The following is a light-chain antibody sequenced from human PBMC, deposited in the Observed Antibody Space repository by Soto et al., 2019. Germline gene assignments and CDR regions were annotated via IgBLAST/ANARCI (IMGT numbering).Light chain of an antibody. Sequence: EIVLTQSPATLSLSPGERATLSCGSSQSVSSNYLAWYQQKPGLAPRPVIYDASNRATGIPARFSGSGSGTDFTLTIRSIATEDFAVYYCQQRMNWFLHVGGGTKVDIK. J-gene: IGKJ4*01. CDR2: DAS. V-gene: IGKV3D-20*02. CDR3: QQRMNWFLH. CDR1: QSVSSNY.